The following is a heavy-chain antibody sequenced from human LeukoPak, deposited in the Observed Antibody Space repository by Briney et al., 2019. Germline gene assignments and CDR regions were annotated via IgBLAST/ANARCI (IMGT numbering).Heavy chain of an antibody. J-gene: IGHJ6*02. V-gene: IGHV4-59*13. CDR1: GGSISSYY. Sequence: SETLSLTCTVSGGSISSYYWSWSRQPPAKGQGRIGHNYYYGRPSSNLPLKSRVTISVDTSKNQFSLKLSSVTAADTAVYYCARDHLEFPADSSGYSSGDYYYYGMDVWGQGTTVTVSS. D-gene: IGHD3-22*01. CDR3: ARDHLEFPADSSGYSSGDYYYYGMDV. CDR2: NYYYGRP.